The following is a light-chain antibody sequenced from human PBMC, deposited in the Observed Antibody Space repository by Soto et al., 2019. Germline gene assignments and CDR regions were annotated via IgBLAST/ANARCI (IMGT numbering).Light chain of an antibody. CDR3: QYYTGPPTT. J-gene: IGKJ5*01. Sequence: EIILTQSPDTLSLSPGERATLSCRASQTVSSNYLAWCQQRPGQAPRLLIYGASTRAAGIPDSFSGSGSGTDFTLTITRLEPEDSAVYFCQYYTGPPTTFGQGTRLEIK. V-gene: IGKV3-20*01. CDR1: QTVSSNY. CDR2: GAS.